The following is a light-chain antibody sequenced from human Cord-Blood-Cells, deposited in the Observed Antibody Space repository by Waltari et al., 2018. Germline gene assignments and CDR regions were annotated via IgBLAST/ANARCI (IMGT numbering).Light chain of an antibody. J-gene: IGLJ3*02. V-gene: IGLV2-23*01. CDR2: EGS. CDR1: SSDVGSSNL. Sequence: QSALTQPASVSGSPGQSITISCTGPSSDVGSSNLVSWYQQHPGKAPKLMIYEGSKRPSGVSNRFSGSKSGNTASLTISGLHAEDEADYYCCSYAGSSTWVFGGGTKLTVL. CDR3: CSYAGSSTWV.